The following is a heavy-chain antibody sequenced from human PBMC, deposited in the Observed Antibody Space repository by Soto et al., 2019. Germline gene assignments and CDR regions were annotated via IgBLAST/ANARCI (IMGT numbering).Heavy chain of an antibody. CDR2: ANHRGTT. J-gene: IGHJ4*02. V-gene: IGHV4-34*02. CDR1: GGSFTEYQ. CDR3: ARRQYISSSDLDS. D-gene: IGHD6-6*01. Sequence: QVHLQQWGAGLLRPSETLSLTCSVSGGSFTEYQGAWIRQFPGRELEWSGEANHRGTTKYRPSLVGSITLSVDTSTMQLSLALTPVTAADSAVYYSARRQYISSSDLDSRGPGTLVTVSS.